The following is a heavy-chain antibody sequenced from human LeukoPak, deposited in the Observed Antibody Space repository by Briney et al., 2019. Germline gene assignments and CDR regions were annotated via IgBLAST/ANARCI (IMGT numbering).Heavy chain of an antibody. V-gene: IGHV3-72*01. CDR3: AKDLDDPNYYDSSGHDY. CDR1: GFTFSDHY. J-gene: IGHJ4*02. D-gene: IGHD3-22*01. CDR2: IREKPHSYST. Sequence: GGSLRLSCTASGFTFSDHYMDWVRQAPGEGLEWVARIREKPHSYSTEYAASVKGRFTISRDDSKNSLYLQMSSLKTEDTAVYYCAKDLDDPNYYDSSGHDYWGQGTLVTVSS.